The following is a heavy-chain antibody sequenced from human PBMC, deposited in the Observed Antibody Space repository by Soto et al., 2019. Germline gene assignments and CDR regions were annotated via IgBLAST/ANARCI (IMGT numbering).Heavy chain of an antibody. CDR1: GGTYSSYA. D-gene: IGHD6-13*01. CDR2: IIPIFGTA. V-gene: IGHV1-69*06. J-gene: IGHJ6*02. CDR3: ASRPIVAAGTLYYYYGMDV. Sequence: QVQLVQSGAEVKKPGSSVKVSCKASGGTYSSYAISWVRQAPGQGLEWMGGIIPIFGTANYAQKFQGRVTITADKSTSTAYMELSSLRSEDTAVYYYASRPIVAAGTLYYYYGMDVWGQGTTVTVSS.